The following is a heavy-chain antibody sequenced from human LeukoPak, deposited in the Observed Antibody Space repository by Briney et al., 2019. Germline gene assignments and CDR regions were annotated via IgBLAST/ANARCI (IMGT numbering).Heavy chain of an antibody. D-gene: IGHD2-2*02. CDR2: ISYDGSNK. V-gene: IGHV3-30*03. J-gene: IGHJ4*02. CDR3: ARVGIVVVPAAIRKGFDY. CDR1: GFTFSSYG. Sequence: GRSLRLSCAASGFTFSSYGMHWVRQAPGKGLEWVAVISYDGSNKYYADSVKGRFTISRDNSKNTLYLQMNSLRAEDTAVYYCARVGIVVVPAAIRKGFDYWGQGTLVTVSS.